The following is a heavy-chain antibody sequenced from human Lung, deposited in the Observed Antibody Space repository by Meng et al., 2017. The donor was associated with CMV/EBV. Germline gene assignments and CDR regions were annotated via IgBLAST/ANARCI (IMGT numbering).Heavy chain of an antibody. V-gene: IGHV4-31*03. J-gene: IGHJ4*02. CDR2: IYHSGTT. CDR1: GGSINSGGYY. Sequence: SETLSLTCTVSGGSINSGGYYWSWIRQHPGKGLEWIGHIYHSGTTSYNPSLKSRVSISVDTSKKQFSLKLSSTTAADTAVYYCARAQYYYDSSAFFEYWGQGAXVTVDS. D-gene: IGHD3-22*01. CDR3: ARAQYYYDSSAFFEY.